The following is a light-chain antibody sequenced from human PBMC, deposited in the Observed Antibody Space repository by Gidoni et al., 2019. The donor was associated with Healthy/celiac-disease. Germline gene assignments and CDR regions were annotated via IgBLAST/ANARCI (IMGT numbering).Light chain of an antibody. Sequence: SYLLTQPPSVHVAPGQTDRNTWVGNNIGSKSVHRYLHEPGQAPGLVVSYDSDRPSGIPERFSGSNSGNTAALTISRVEAGDEADYYCQVWDCSSDVVFGGGTKLTVL. CDR3: QVWDCSSDVV. CDR2: YDS. J-gene: IGLJ2*01. V-gene: IGLV3-21*02. CDR1: NIGSKS.